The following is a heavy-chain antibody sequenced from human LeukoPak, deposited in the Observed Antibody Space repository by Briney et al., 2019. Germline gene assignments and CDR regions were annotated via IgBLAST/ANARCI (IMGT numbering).Heavy chain of an antibody. CDR2: INHSGST. CDR1: GGSFSGYY. Sequence: ASETLSLTCAVYGGSFSGYYWSWIRQPPGKGLEWIGEINHSGSTNYNPSLKSRVTISVDTSKNQFSLKLSSVTAAYTAVYYCARPKSYSGSYNYWGQGTLVTVSS. CDR3: ARPKSYSGSYNY. J-gene: IGHJ4*02. D-gene: IGHD1-26*01. V-gene: IGHV4-34*01.